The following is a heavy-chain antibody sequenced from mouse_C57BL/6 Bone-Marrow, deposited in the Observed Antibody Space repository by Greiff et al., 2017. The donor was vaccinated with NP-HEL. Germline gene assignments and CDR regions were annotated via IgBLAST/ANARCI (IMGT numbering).Heavy chain of an antibody. J-gene: IGHJ4*01. Sequence: EVHLVESGGGLVQPGGSLKLSCAASGFTFSDYYMYWVRQTPEKRLEWVAYISNGGGSTYYPDTVKGRFTISRDNAKNTLYLQMSRLKSEDTAMYYCARLLPIAMDYWGQGTSVTVSS. CDR1: GFTFSDYY. CDR3: ARLLPIAMDY. V-gene: IGHV5-12*01. CDR2: ISNGGGST. D-gene: IGHD5-5*01.